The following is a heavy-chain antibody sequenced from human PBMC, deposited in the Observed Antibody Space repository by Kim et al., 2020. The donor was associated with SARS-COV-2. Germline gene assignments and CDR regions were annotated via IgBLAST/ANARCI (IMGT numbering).Heavy chain of an antibody. CDR3: ASYDFWSGYSFDY. D-gene: IGHD3-3*01. V-gene: IGHV1-3*01. J-gene: IGHJ4*02. Sequence: YSQKFQGRVTITRDTSAGTAYMELSSLRSEDTAVYYCASYDFWSGYSFDYWGQGTLVTVSS.